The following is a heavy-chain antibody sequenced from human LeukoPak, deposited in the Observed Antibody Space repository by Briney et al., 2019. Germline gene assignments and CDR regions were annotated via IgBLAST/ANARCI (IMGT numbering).Heavy chain of an antibody. J-gene: IGHJ3*02. CDR1: GFTFSSYS. V-gene: IGHV3-21*01. Sequence: GGSLRLSCAASGFTFSSYSMNWVRQAPGKGLEWVSSISSSSSYIYYADSVKGRFIIPRDNAKKSLYLQMTSLRAEDTAVYYCARVRYYDSSGLPDVFDIWGQGTMVTVSS. CDR2: ISSSSSYI. CDR3: ARVRYYDSSGLPDVFDI. D-gene: IGHD3-22*01.